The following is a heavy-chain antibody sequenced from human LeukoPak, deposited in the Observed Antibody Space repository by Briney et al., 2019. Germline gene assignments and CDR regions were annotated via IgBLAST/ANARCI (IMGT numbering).Heavy chain of an antibody. CDR3: AKALDLGYCSSTSCYTGDY. CDR2: ISYDGSNK. V-gene: IGHV3-30-3*01. CDR1: GFTFSSYA. J-gene: IGHJ4*02. Sequence: PGRSLRLSCAASGFTFSSYAMHWVRQAPGKGLEWVAVISYDGSNKYYADSVKGRFTISRDNSKNTLYLQMNSLRAEDTAVYYCAKALDLGYCSSTSCYTGDYWGQGTLVTVSS. D-gene: IGHD2-2*02.